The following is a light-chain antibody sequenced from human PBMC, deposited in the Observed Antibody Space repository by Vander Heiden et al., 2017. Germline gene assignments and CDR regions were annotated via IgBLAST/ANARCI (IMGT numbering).Light chain of an antibody. CDR1: QNIVDS. Sequence: DMQMTKSPSSLSASVGDRVTITCQTSQNIVDSLNWFQHKPGEAPRLLIYDVSHLEAGVPSRFRGSGSGTHFTFTINSLQPEDIATYCCQDSWTFGPGTKVEIK. J-gene: IGKJ3*01. CDR3: QDSWT. CDR2: DVS. V-gene: IGKV1-33*01.